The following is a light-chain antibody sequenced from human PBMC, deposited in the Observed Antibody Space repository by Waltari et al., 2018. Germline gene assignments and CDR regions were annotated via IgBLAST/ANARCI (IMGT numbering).Light chain of an antibody. CDR3: QQYNNWPPGT. J-gene: IGKJ1*01. CDR2: RAS. V-gene: IGKV3-15*01. Sequence: TVVTQSPAPLSMSQGERPTLPCRTSQSIGRSLAWYQQRPGQAPRLLIYRASTRATGIPDRFSGSGSETEFTLTISSLQSEDIAVYYCQQYNNWPPGTFGQGTKVEI. CDR1: QSIGRS.